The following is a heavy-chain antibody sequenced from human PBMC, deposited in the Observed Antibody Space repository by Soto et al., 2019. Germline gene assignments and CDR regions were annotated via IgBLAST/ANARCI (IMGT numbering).Heavy chain of an antibody. CDR1: GGSISSYY. CDR2: IYYSGST. Sequence: PSETLSISCTVSGGSISSYYWSWIRQPPGKGLEWIGYIYYSGSTNYNPSLKSRVTISVDTSKNQFSLKLSSVTAADTAVYYCARTHGDYTAFDYWGQGTPVTVSS. D-gene: IGHD4-17*01. CDR3: ARTHGDYTAFDY. J-gene: IGHJ4*02. V-gene: IGHV4-59*01.